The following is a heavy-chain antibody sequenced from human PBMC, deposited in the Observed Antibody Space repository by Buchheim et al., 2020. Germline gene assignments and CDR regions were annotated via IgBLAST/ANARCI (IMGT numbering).Heavy chain of an antibody. J-gene: IGHJ4*02. D-gene: IGHD2-2*01. Sequence: QLQLQESGPGLVKPSETLSLTCTVSGGSISSSSYYWGWIRQPPGKGLEWIGSIYCSGSTYYNPHLKSRVTISVHTSKNQFSLKLSSVTAADTAVYYCARRELEYCSSTSCRAFYYFDYWGQGTL. CDR1: GGSISSSSYY. V-gene: IGHV4-39*01. CDR3: ARRELEYCSSTSCRAFYYFDY. CDR2: IYCSGST.